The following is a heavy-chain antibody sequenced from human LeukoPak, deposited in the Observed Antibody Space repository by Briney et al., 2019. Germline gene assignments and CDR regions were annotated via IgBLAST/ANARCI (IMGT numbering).Heavy chain of an antibody. V-gene: IGHV3-21*01. CDR1: GFTFSRYS. CDR2: ISSSSSYI. J-gene: IGHJ4*02. D-gene: IGHD1-26*01. CDR3: ARARGATTVDY. Sequence: GGSLRLSCAASGFTFSRYSMNWGRQAPGKGLEWVSSISSSSSYIYYADSVKGRFTISRDNAKNSLYLQMNSLRAEDTAVYYCARARGATTVDYWGQGTLVTVSS.